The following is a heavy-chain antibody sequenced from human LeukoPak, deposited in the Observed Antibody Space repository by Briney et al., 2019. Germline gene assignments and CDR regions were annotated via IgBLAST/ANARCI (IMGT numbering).Heavy chain of an antibody. CDR3: ARESGGRADC. Sequence: GGSLRLSCAASGFNISTNFMSWVRQAPGKGLEWVSVIYSGGSTYYADSVKGRFTTSRDNSKNTLYLQMNSLRAEDTAVYYCARESGGRADCWGQGTLVTVSS. D-gene: IGHD2-15*01. V-gene: IGHV3-53*01. CDR2: IYSGGST. CDR1: GFNISTNF. J-gene: IGHJ4*02.